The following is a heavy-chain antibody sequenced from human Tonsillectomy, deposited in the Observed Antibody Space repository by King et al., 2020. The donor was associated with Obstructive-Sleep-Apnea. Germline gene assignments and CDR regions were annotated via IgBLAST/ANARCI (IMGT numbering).Heavy chain of an antibody. D-gene: IGHD6-13*01. V-gene: IGHV4-34*01. CDR2: INHSGST. CDR1: GGSFSDYY. J-gene: IGHJ5*02. Sequence: VQLQQWGAGLLKPSETLSLTCAVVGGSFSDYYWSWIRQPPGKGLEWFGEINHSGSTNYDPSLQSRVTISVDTSKNQFSLKLSSVTAADTAVYYCARGSGAAAVNWFDPWGQGTLVTVSS. CDR3: ARGSGAAAVNWFDP.